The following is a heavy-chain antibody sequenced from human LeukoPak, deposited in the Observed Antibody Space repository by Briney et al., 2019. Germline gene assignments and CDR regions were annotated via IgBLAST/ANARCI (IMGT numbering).Heavy chain of an antibody. Sequence: PSETLSLTCTVSGGSISSGDYYWSWIRQPAGKGLEWIGRIYASGSTNYNPSLNSRVTISIDTSKNKFSLKLTSVTAADTAVYYCARTMVRGVPLDYWGQGTLVTVSS. CDR2: IYASGST. V-gene: IGHV4-61*02. CDR3: ARTMVRGVPLDY. CDR1: GGSISSGDYY. J-gene: IGHJ4*02. D-gene: IGHD3-10*01.